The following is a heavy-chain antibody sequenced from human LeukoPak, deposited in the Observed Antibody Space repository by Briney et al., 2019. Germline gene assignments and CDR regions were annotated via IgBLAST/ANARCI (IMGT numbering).Heavy chain of an antibody. CDR3: ARRAAAGTDYYYYYMDV. CDR1: RFTFSSYA. CDR2: ISSSSSYI. J-gene: IGHJ6*03. D-gene: IGHD6-13*01. Sequence: GGSLRLSCAASRFTFSSYAMSWVRQAPGKGLEWVSSISSSSSYIYYADSVKGRFTISRDNAKNSLYLQMNSLRAEDTAVYYCARRAAAGTDYYYYYMDVWGKGTTVTVSS. V-gene: IGHV3-21*01.